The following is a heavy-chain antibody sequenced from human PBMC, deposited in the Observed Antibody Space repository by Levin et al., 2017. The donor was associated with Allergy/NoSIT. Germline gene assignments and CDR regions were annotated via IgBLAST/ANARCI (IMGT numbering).Heavy chain of an antibody. CDR3: AKETGTGSPTQPDY. Sequence: PGGSLRLSCAASGFTFSSYAMSLVRQAPGKGLEWVSTINVSGSRRYYADSVKGRFTISRDNSKHTLYLQMNSLRAEDTALYYCAKETGTGSPTQPDYWGQGTLVTVSS. CDR1: GFTFSSYA. CDR2: INVSGSRR. D-gene: IGHD1-26*01. V-gene: IGHV3-23*01. J-gene: IGHJ4*02.